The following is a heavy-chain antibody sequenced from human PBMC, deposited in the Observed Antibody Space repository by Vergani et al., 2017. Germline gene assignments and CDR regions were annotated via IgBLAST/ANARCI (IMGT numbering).Heavy chain of an antibody. CDR2: IQFDGSNQ. V-gene: IGHV3-30*02. D-gene: IGHD3-16*01. J-gene: IGHJ4*02. CDR1: GFTLSNYD. CDR3: AKHFRGGGFDY. Sequence: QVQLVESGGGVVQRGGSLRLSCATSGFTLSNYDMQWIRQGPGKGLEFVAFIQFDGSNQYYADSVKGRFTLSRDFSKNTLCLQMNSLRTDDTATYYCAKHFRGGGFDYGGQGTQFIFS.